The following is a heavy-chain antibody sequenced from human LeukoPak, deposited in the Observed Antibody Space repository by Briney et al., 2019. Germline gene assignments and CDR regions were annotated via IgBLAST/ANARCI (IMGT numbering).Heavy chain of an antibody. CDR1: GFTFSSYA. J-gene: IGHJ4*02. Sequence: GGPLRLSCAASGFTFSSYAMHWVRQAPGKGLEWVAVISYDGSNKYYADSVKGRFTISRDNSKNTLYLQMNSLRAEDTAVYYCARPMDTAMVPACDYWGQGTLVTVSS. CDR2: ISYDGSNK. CDR3: ARPMDTAMVPACDY. D-gene: IGHD5-18*01. V-gene: IGHV3-30*04.